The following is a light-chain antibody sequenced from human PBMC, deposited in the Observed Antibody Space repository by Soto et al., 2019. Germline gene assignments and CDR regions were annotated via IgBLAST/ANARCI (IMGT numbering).Light chain of an antibody. CDR1: QSISSN. V-gene: IGKV1-39*01. CDR2: AAS. Sequence: DIQVTQSASSLSASVGDRVTITCRASQSISSNLNWYQQKPGKAPKLLIYAASSLQSGVPSRFSGGGSGTDFTLTIRSLQPEHFATYSCQQSYSTPLTFGGGTKVDIK. CDR3: QQSYSTPLT. J-gene: IGKJ4*01.